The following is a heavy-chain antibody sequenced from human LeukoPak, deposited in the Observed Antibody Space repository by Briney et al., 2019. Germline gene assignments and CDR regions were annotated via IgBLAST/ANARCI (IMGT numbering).Heavy chain of an antibody. D-gene: IGHD1-26*01. CDR3: ARGSATTLYYYYYMDV. V-gene: IGHV3-30*07. CDR1: GFSFSNNP. J-gene: IGHJ6*03. CDR2: SSSDGNNE. Sequence: GGSLRLFCAASGFSFSNNPMHWVRQAPGRGLEWVAVSSSDGNNEYYANSVKGRFTISRDNSKNTLYLQMDSLRPEDTAVYYCARGSATTLYYYYYMDVWGKGTTVTGSS.